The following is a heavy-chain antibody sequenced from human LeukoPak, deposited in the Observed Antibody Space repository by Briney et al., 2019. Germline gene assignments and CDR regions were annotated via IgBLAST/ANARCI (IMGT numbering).Heavy chain of an antibody. CDR2: INPNSGGT. Sequence: ASVKVSCKASGYTFTSYGISWVRQAPGQGLEWMGWINPNSGGTNYAQKFQGRATMTRDTSISTAYMELSRLRSDDTAVYYCAGAGGYSGYASWGQGTLVTVSS. J-gene: IGHJ4*02. V-gene: IGHV1-2*02. D-gene: IGHD5-12*01. CDR1: GYTFTSYG. CDR3: AGAGGYSGYAS.